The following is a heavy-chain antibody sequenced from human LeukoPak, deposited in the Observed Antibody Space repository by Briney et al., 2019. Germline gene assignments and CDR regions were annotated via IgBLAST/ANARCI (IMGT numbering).Heavy chain of an antibody. D-gene: IGHD3-16*01. CDR3: ARHLATSGSYPLDY. CDR2: ICGNAACT. CDR1: GFTFINYA. Sequence: GGSLRLSCAASGFTFINYAMSWVRQAPGRGLEWVSVICGNAACTYYADSVKGRFVISRDNSKNTMYLYLQMNSLRAEDTAVYYCARHLATSGSYPLDYWGQGTPVTVSS. J-gene: IGHJ4*02. V-gene: IGHV3-23*01.